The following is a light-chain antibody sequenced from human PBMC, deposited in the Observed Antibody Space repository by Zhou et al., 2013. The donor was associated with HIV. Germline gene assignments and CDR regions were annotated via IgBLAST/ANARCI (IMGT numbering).Light chain of an antibody. J-gene: IGKJ4*01. CDR1: HSISSW. Sequence: DIQMTQSPSSLSASIGDRVTITCRASHSISSWLAWYQQKPGKAPKLLIYKASSLESGVPSRFSGSGSGTDFTLTISRLQPEDVATYICQQSYRVPPTFGGGTKVDI. CDR3: QQSYRVPPT. V-gene: IGKV1-5*03. CDR2: KAS.